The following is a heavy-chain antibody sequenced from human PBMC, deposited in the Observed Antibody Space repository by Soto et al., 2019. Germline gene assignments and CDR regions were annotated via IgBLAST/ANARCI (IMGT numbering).Heavy chain of an antibody. CDR2: IHHSGST. CDR3: ASVIGGDSEYYFDY. Sequence: LSLTCAVSGDSISRRNWWSWVRQSPGQGLEWIGEIHHSGSTNYNLSLKSRVTISIDKSKNHFSRSLTSVTAADTAMYFCASVIGGDSEYYFDYWGQGTLVTVSS. J-gene: IGHJ4*02. CDR1: GDSISRRNW. D-gene: IGHD4-17*01. V-gene: IGHV4-4*01.